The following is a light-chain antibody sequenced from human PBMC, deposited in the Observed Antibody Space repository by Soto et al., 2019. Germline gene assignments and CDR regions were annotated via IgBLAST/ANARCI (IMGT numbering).Light chain of an antibody. CDR1: QSINSL. J-gene: IGKJ1*01. V-gene: IGKV1-5*03. CDR2: KAS. CDR3: LQYYDYRT. Sequence: DILMTQSPSTLSASVGDRVTITCRASQSINSLLAWFQQKPGKAPEILIYKASSLESGVPSRFSGSGSGTEFTLTISXLQPDDSATYYCLQYYDYRTFGQGTKVDIK.